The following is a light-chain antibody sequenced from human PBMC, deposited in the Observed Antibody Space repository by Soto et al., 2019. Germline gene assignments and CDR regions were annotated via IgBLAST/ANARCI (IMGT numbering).Light chain of an antibody. CDR3: SSYTTGGSYV. V-gene: IGLV2-14*01. CDR1: SSDVGGYNS. CDR2: DVS. J-gene: IGLJ1*01. Sequence: QSVLTQPASVSGSPGLSIAISCTGTSSDVGGYNSVSWYQQHPGKAPKLMIYDVSNRPSGVSNRFSGSKSGNTACLTISGLQAEDEGDYYCSSYTTGGSYVFGTGTKVTVL.